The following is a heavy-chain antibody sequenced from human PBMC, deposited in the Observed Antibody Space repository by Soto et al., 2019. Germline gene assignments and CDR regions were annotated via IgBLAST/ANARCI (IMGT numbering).Heavy chain of an antibody. D-gene: IGHD5-12*01. V-gene: IGHV5-10-1*01. CDR2: IDPSDSYT. J-gene: IGHJ4*02. CDR1: GYSFTNYW. Sequence: GASLKISCKASGYSFTNYWISWVRQMPGKGLEWMGRIDPSDSYTNYSPSFQGHVTISADKSISTAYLQWSSLKASDTAMYYCARHGVDIVATRVGDYWGQGTLVTVSS. CDR3: ARHGVDIVATRVGDY.